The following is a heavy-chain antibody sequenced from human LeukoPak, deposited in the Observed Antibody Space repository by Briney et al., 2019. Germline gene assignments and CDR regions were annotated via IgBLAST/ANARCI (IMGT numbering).Heavy chain of an antibody. CDR2: INPSGGST. D-gene: IGHD3-10*01. CDR3: ARAQSLWFGELFPFDY. CDR1: GYTFTSYY. V-gene: IGHV1-46*01. J-gene: IGHJ4*02. Sequence: ASVKVSCKASGYTFTSYYMHWVRQAPGQGLEWMGIINPSGGSTSYAQKFQGRVTMTRDTSTGTVYMELSSLRSEDTAVYYCARAQSLWFGELFPFDYWGQGTLVTVSS.